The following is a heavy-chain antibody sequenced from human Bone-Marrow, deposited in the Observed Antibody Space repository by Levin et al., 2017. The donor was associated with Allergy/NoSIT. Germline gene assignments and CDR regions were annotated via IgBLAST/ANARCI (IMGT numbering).Heavy chain of an antibody. CDR3: ARLNHCSGETCYSEATSHHFDY. D-gene: IGHD2-15*01. V-gene: IGHV2-70*04. J-gene: IGHJ4*02. CDR1: GFSLSTPGMR. Sequence: TLSLTCTFSGFSLSTPGMRVAWIRQPPGRALEWLARIDWDDDKFYNTSLTTRLTISSDTSENQVVLTMANMDPVDTATYFCARLNHCSGETCYSEATSHHFDYWGPGTVVTVSS. CDR2: IDWDDDK.